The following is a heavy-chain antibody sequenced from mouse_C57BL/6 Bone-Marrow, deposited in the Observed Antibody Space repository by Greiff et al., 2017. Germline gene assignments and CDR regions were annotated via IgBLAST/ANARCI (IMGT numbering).Heavy chain of an antibody. CDR2: IDPSDSYT. J-gene: IGHJ3*01. CDR3: ANRLAY. CDR1: GYTFTSYW. V-gene: IGHV1-69*01. Sequence: QVQLKQSGAELVMPGASVKLSCKASGYTFTSYWMHWVKQRPGQGLEWIGEIDPSDSYTNYNQKFKGKSTLTVDKSSSTAYMQLSSLTSEDSAVYYCANRLAYWGQGTLVTVSA.